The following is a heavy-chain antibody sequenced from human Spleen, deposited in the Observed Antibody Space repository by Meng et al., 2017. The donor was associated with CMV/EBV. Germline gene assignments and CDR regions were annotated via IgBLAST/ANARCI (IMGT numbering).Heavy chain of an antibody. J-gene: IGHJ4*02. CDR3: AKAPSYDSSGYYFGH. V-gene: IGHV3-74*01. CDR1: GFTFSSYW. Sequence: GESLKISCAASGFTFSSYWMHWVRPAPGKGLVWVSRINSDGSSTNYADSLKGRFTISRDNAKNTLYLQMNSLRPEDTALYYCAKAPSYDSSGYYFGHWGQGTLVTVSS. CDR2: INSDGSST. D-gene: IGHD3-22*01.